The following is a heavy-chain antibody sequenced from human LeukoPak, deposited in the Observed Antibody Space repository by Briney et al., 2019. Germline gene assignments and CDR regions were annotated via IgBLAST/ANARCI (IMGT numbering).Heavy chain of an antibody. CDR2: ISAYNGNT. V-gene: IGHV1-18*01. Sequence: ASVKVSCKASGYTFTSYGFSWVRQAPGQGLEWMGWISAYNGNTDYPQNLQGRVTLTTDTSTSTAYMELRSLRSDDTAVYYCARDTYTTVTAMDVWGKGTTVIVPS. CDR3: ARDTYTTVTAMDV. J-gene: IGHJ6*03. CDR1: GYTFTSYG. D-gene: IGHD4-17*01.